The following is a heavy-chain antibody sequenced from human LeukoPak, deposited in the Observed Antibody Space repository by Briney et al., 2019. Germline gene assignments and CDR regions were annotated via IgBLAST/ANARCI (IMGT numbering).Heavy chain of an antibody. CDR2: INHSGST. D-gene: IGHD5-24*01. V-gene: IGHV4-34*01. J-gene: IGHJ6*03. CDR3: ARDRRDGYNYRSHYYYYMDV. CDR1: GGSFSGYY. Sequence: SETLSLTCAVYGGSFSGYYWSWIRQPPGKGLEWIGEINHSGSTNYNPSLKSRVTISVDTSKNQFSLKLSSVTAADTAVYYCARDRRDGYNYRSHYYYYMDVWGKGTTVTVSS.